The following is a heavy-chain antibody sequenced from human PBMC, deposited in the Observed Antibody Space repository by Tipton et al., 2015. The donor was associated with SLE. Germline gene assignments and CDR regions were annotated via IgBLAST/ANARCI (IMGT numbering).Heavy chain of an antibody. V-gene: IGHV4-61*09. CDR3: ARHLCTNGVCPFDY. CDR1: GDSISSGRHY. D-gene: IGHD2-8*01. Sequence: TLSLTCTVSGDSISSGRHYWSWIRQPAGKGLEWIGHIYENGGTNYNPSLRSRVTMSVDTSKNQFSLDLTSLTAADTAVYYCARHLCTNGVCPFDYWGQRILVTVSS. CDR2: IYENGGT. J-gene: IGHJ4*02.